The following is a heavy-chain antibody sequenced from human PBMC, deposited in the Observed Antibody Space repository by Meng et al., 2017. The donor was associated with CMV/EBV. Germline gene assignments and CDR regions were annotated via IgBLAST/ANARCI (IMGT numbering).Heavy chain of an antibody. CDR2: ISYDGSNK. CDR1: GFTFSSYA. V-gene: IGHV3-30*04. D-gene: IGHD3/OR15-3a*01. Sequence: GESLKISCAASGFTFSSYAMHWVRQAPGKGLEWVAVISYDGSNKYYADSVKGRFTISRDNSKNTLYLQMNSLRAEDTAVYYCAREGLRMIFDRTYYYYGMDVWGQGTTVTVSS. CDR3: AREGLRMIFDRTYYYYGMDV. J-gene: IGHJ6*02.